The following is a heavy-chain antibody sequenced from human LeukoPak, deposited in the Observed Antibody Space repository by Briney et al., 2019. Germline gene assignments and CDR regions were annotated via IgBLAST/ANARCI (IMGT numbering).Heavy chain of an antibody. J-gene: IGHJ4*02. V-gene: IGHV3-53*01. Sequence: GGSLRLACAASGLIVSSDYLAWVRQAPGEGLEWISVIYGGGATYYADSVQGRFTIFRDSSRNALYLQMNSLRVEDTAVYYCARLLPASRHYFDYWGQGTLVSVSS. CDR2: IYGGGAT. CDR3: ARLLPASRHYFDY. D-gene: IGHD6-6*01. CDR1: GLIVSSDY.